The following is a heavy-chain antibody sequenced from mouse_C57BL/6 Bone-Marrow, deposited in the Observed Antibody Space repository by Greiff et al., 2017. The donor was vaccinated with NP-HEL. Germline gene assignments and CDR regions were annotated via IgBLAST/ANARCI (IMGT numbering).Heavy chain of an antibody. V-gene: IGHV5-12*01. CDR2: ISNGGGST. Sequence: EVKLEESGGGLVQPGGSLKLSCAASGFTFSDYYMYWVRQTPEKRLEWVAYISNGGGSTYYPDTVKGRFTISRDNAKNTLYLQMSRLKSEDTAMYYCAHGYFDVWGTGTTVTVSS. CDR3: AHGYFDV. CDR1: GFTFSDYY. J-gene: IGHJ1*03.